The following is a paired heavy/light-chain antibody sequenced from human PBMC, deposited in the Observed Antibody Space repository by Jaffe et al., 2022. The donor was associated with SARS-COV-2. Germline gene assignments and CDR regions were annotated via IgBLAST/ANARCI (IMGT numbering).Light chain of an antibody. CDR1: SGSVSTSYY. J-gene: IGLJ3*02. Sequence: QTVVTQEPSFSVSPGGTVTLTCGLSSGSVSTSYYPSWYQQTPGQAPRTLIYSTNTRSSGVPDRFFGSILGNRAALTITGAQADDESDYYCVLYMGSGIWVFGGGTKLTVL. CDR3: VLYMGSGIWV. V-gene: IGLV8-61*01. CDR2: STN.
Heavy chain of an antibody. CDR1: GGSISRSRYY. V-gene: IGHV4-39*01. D-gene: IGHD2-21*02. CDR3: ARSDDYHYYMDV. J-gene: IGHJ6*03. Sequence: QLQLQESGPGLVKPSETLSLTCTVSGGSISRSRYYWGWIRQPPGKGLEWIASIDYSANTYYDASLKSRVTIPVDSSKNQFSLKLSSVTAADTAVYYCARSDDYHYYMDVWGKGTTVTVSS. CDR2: IDYSANT.